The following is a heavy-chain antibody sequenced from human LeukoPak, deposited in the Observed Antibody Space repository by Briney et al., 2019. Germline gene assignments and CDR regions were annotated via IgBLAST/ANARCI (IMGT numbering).Heavy chain of an antibody. D-gene: IGHD1-1*01. J-gene: IGHJ5*02. V-gene: IGHV3-74*01. CDR2: INSDGTIT. CDR3: ARTNGLFS. Sequence: PGGSLRLSCAASGFTFSDSWVNWVRQTPGKGLVWVSHINSDGTITNYADSVGGRFTISRDNAKNTLYLQMNSLRVEDTALYYCARTNGLFSWGQGTLVTVSS. CDR1: GFTFSDSW.